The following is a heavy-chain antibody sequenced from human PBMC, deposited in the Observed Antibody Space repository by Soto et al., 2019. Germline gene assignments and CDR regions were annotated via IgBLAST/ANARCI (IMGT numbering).Heavy chain of an antibody. Sequence: QVQLVQSGAEVKKPGASVKVSCKASGYTFIDYAIHWVRQAPGQRPEWMGWLSAANGDTKYSQKFQDRVTFTRDTTASTAFMDLRSLRSEDTALFYCTRVPGWVPDCWGQGTLVTVSS. CDR2: LSAANGDT. V-gene: IGHV1-3*01. CDR3: TRVPGWVPDC. D-gene: IGHD6-19*01. J-gene: IGHJ4*02. CDR1: GYTFIDYA.